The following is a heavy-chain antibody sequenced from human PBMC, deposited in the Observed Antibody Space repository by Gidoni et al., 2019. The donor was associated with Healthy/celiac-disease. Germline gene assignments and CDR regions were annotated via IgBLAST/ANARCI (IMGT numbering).Heavy chain of an antibody. J-gene: IGHJ3*02. Sequence: QVQLVESGGGVVQPGRSLRLSCAASGFTFSSYGMHWVRQAPGKGLEWVAGISYDGSNKYYADSVKGRFTISRDNSKNTLYLQMNSLRAEDTAVYYCAKEIGEDAFDIWGQGTMVTVSS. D-gene: IGHD3-10*01. CDR2: ISYDGSNK. CDR1: GFTFSSYG. V-gene: IGHV3-30*18. CDR3: AKEIGEDAFDI.